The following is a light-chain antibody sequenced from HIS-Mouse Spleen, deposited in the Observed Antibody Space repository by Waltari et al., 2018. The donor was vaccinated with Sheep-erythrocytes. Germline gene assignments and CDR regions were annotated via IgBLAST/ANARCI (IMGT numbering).Light chain of an antibody. CDR1: QSVLYSSNNKNY. V-gene: IGKV4-1*01. CDR2: WAA. J-gene: IGKJ4*01. CDR3: QQYSSTLT. Sequence: DIVMTQSPDSLAVSLGERATINCKSSQSVLYSSNNKNYLAWYQQKPGQPPKLLIYWAATRESGVPDRFSGSGSGTDFPLTISSLQAEDVAVYYCQQYSSTLTFGGGTKVEIK.